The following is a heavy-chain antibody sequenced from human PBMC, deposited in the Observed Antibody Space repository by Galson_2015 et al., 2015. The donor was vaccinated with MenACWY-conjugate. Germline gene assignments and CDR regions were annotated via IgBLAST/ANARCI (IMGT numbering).Heavy chain of an antibody. CDR1: GFTFSSYW. D-gene: IGHD3/OR15-3a*01. J-gene: IGHJ6*02. Sequence: SLRLSCAASGFTFSSYWMTWVRQGPGQGLEWLANIKQDGTERYYVDSVKGRFTISRDNAKNSLYLEMNSLRGEDTAVYYCATSERFSLYHFYGMGVWGQGTTVAVSS. V-gene: IGHV3-7*03. CDR3: ATSERFSLYHFYGMGV. CDR2: IKQDGTER.